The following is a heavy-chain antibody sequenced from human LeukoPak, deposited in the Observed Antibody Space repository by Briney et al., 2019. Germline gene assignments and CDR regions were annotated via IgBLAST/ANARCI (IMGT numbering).Heavy chain of an antibody. CDR3: AREMATTSSFDD. D-gene: IGHD5-24*01. CDR1: GGSISSGGYS. CDR2: IYYSGST. Sequence: PSQTLSLTCAVSGGSISSGGYSWSWIRQPPGKGLEWIGYIYYSGSTNYNPSLKSRVTISVDTSKNHFSLRLSSVTAADTAVYFCAREMATTSSFDDWGQGTLVTVSS. J-gene: IGHJ4*02. V-gene: IGHV4-61*03.